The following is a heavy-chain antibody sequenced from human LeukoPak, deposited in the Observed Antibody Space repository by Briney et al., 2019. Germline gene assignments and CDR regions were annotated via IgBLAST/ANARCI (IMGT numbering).Heavy chain of an antibody. D-gene: IGHD6-13*01. V-gene: IGHV3-7*01. J-gene: IGHJ4*02. CDR3: ARMSSSSWYVCDY. Sequence: GGSLRLSCAASGFTFSSYWLTWVRQAPGKGPGWVGNIKQDGSEKYYVDSETGRVTISRDNAKNSLYLQMNSLRAEDTAVYYYARMSSSSWYVCDYWGQGTLVTVAS. CDR2: IKQDGSEK. CDR1: GFTFSSYW.